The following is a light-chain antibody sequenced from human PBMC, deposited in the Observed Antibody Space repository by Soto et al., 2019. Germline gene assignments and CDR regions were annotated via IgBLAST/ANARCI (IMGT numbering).Light chain of an antibody. CDR1: QSISSW. J-gene: IGKJ3*01. CDR2: KAS. Sequence: DIQMTQSPSTLSASVGDRVTITCRASQSISSWLAWYQQKPGKAPKLLIYKASSLESGVPSRFSGSGSGTEFTLTISSLQPEDFATYYCQQLNSFPIPFGPGTKVDIK. V-gene: IGKV1-5*03. CDR3: QQLNSFPIP.